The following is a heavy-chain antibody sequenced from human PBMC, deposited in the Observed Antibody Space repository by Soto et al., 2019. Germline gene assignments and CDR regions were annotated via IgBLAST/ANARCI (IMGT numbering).Heavy chain of an antibody. CDR2: INSDGTST. CDR1: GFTISNYW. J-gene: IGHJ4*02. CDR3: ARLPPKSGRAFDY. D-gene: IGHD3-10*01. V-gene: IGHV3-74*01. Sequence: EVQLVESGGGLVQPGGSLRLSCAASGFTISNYWMHWVRQAPGKGLVWVSRINSDGTSTNYADSVKGRFTISRDSAKNTVYLQMNSMRAEEDTAVYYWARLPPKSGRAFDYWGQGTLVTVSS.